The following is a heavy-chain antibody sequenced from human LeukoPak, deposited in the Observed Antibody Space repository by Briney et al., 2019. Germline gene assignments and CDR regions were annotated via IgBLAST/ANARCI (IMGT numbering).Heavy chain of an antibody. J-gene: IGHJ4*02. Sequence: SETLSLTCTVSGGSIYNYYWSWIRQPAGKGLEWIGCIYTSGSTDYSPSLKSRVTMSLDTSKNQFSLNLYSVTAADTAVYYCARLNVDTAMSYTSYFDYWGQGTLVTVSS. D-gene: IGHD5-18*01. CDR1: GGSIYNYY. CDR3: ARLNVDTAMSYTSYFDY. V-gene: IGHV4-4*07. CDR2: IYTSGST.